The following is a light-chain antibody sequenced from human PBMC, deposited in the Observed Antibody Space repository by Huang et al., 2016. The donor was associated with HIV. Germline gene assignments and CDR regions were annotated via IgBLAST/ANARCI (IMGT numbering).Light chain of an antibody. V-gene: IGKV3-15*01. J-gene: IGKJ1*01. CDR1: QSIGDN. Sequence: EIVVTQSPATVSVSPGERATLSCRASQSIGDNVAWYQQKPGQAPKLLLYGASMRATGIPARFSGSGSGTEFTLTISSLQSEDFAEYYCHQYNNWPPAWTFGQGTKVEIK. CDR2: GAS. CDR3: HQYNNWPPAWT.